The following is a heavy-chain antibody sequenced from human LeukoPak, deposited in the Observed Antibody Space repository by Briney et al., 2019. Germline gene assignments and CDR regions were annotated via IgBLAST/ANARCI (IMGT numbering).Heavy chain of an antibody. J-gene: IGHJ4*02. Sequence: GGSLRLSCAASGFTFSTYWMSWVRQAPGKGLGWVANIKQDGSEKYYVDSVKGRFTISKDNAKNSLFLQMNSLRAEDTAVYYCAKDPSLLAAHYDSSGPGYYFDYWGQGTLVTVSS. CDR2: IKQDGSEK. V-gene: IGHV3-7*01. CDR1: GFTFSTYW. CDR3: AKDPSLLAAHYDSSGPGYYFDY. D-gene: IGHD3-22*01.